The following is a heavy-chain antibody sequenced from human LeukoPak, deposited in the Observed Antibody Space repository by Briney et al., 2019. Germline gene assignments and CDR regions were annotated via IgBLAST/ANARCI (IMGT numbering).Heavy chain of an antibody. CDR2: MNPNSGNT. J-gene: IGHJ4*02. D-gene: IGHD6-13*01. V-gene: IGHV1-8*01. CDR1: GYTFTSYD. CDR3: ARGGSSSWGDSTLDY. Sequence: ASVKVSCKASGYTFTSYDINWVRQATGQGLEWMGWMNPNSGNTNYAQKLQGRVTMTTDTSTSTAYMELRSLRSDDTAVYYCARGGSSSWGDSTLDYWGQGTLVTVSS.